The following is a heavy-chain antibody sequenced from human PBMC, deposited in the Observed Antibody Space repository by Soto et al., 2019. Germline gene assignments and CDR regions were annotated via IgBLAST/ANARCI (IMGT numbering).Heavy chain of an antibody. D-gene: IGHD3-16*01. V-gene: IGHV3-43*01. CDR3: AKDPFAPRYYGMDV. Sequence: GGSLRLSCAASGFTFDDYTMHWVRQAPGKGLEWVSLISWGGGSTYYADSVKGRFTISRDNSKNSLYLQMNSLRTEDTALYYCAKDPFAPRYYGMDVWGQGTTVTVSS. CDR2: ISWGGGST. J-gene: IGHJ6*02. CDR1: GFTFDDYT.